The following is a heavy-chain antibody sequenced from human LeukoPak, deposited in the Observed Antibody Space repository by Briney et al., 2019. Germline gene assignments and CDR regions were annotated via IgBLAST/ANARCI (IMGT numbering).Heavy chain of an antibody. Sequence: GGSLRLSCAASGLDVAANYMAWVRQAPGKGLEWVSIIYNSGTTKSAPSVTGRFAVSRDSSANTLFLQMNNLRVDDLAIYYCARVTDIVGPLDVWGQGTAITVSS. J-gene: IGHJ6*02. CDR3: ARVTDIVGPLDV. V-gene: IGHV3-53*01. CDR1: GLDVAANY. D-gene: IGHD1-26*01. CDR2: IYNSGTT.